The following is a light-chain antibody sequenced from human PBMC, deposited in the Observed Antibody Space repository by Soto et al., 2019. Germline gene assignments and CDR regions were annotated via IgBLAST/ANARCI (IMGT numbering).Light chain of an antibody. J-gene: IGKJ5*01. Sequence: ASQTISSWLAWYQQKPGKAPKLLIYAASNLQSGVPSRFSGSGFGTDFSLTINSLQPEDFATYLCLQNYNHPITFGQGTRLEI. V-gene: IGKV1-6*01. CDR3: LQNYNHPIT. CDR2: AAS. CDR1: QTISSW.